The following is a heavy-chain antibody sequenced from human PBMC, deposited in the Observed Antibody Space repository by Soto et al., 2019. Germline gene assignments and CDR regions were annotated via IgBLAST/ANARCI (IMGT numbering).Heavy chain of an antibody. CDR3: ARATYYYDSSGYFLDAFDI. V-gene: IGHV1-18*01. Sequence: ASVKVSCKASGYTFTSYGISWVRQAPGQGLEWMGWISAYNGNTNYAQKLQGRVTMTTDTSTSTAYMELRSLRSDDTAVDYCARATYYYDSSGYFLDAFDIWGQGTMVTVSS. J-gene: IGHJ3*02. CDR2: ISAYNGNT. CDR1: GYTFTSYG. D-gene: IGHD3-22*01.